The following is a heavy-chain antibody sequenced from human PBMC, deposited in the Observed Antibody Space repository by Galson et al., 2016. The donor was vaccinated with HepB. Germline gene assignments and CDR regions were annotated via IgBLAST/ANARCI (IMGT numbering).Heavy chain of an antibody. CDR2: FIPLLGVP. CDR1: GGTLNNYV. CDR3: AVVSSAELVFTPSPPHDWVDF. V-gene: IGHV1-69*04. J-gene: IGHJ5*01. D-gene: IGHD1-14*01. Sequence: SVKVSCKVPGGTLNNYVISWVRQAPGQGLEWMGRFIPLLGVPNYAMKLQGRLIITADKSTATAYMDLSGLRSEDTAVYFCAVVSSAELVFTPSPPHDWVDFWGQGTLVTVSS.